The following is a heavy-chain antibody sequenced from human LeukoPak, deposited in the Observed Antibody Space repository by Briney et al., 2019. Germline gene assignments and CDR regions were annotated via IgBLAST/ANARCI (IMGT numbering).Heavy chain of an antibody. CDR3: ARVEPIGINY. CDR2: ISGRTGSTI. Sequence: PEGSLRLSCAASGFTFSTYDMNWVRQAPGKGLEWVAYISGRTGSTIYYGGSVEGRFTISRDNAKKSLYLQMNSLRDEDTAVYYCARVEPIGINYWGRGILVTVSS. J-gene: IGHJ4*02. V-gene: IGHV3-48*02. CDR1: GFTFSTYD. D-gene: IGHD1-1*01.